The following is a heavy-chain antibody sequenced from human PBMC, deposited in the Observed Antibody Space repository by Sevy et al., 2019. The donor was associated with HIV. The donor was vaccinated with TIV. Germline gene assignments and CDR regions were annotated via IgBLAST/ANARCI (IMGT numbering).Heavy chain of an antibody. CDR2: MNPNSGNT. Sequence: ASVKVSCKASGYTFTSYDINWVRQATGQGLEWMGWMNPNSGNTGYAQKFQGRVTMTRNTSISTAYMELSSLRSEDTAVYYCARVWGYCSGGSCYYYYGMDVWGQGTTVTVFS. V-gene: IGHV1-8*01. CDR1: GYTFTSYD. D-gene: IGHD2-15*01. J-gene: IGHJ6*02. CDR3: ARVWGYCSGGSCYYYYGMDV.